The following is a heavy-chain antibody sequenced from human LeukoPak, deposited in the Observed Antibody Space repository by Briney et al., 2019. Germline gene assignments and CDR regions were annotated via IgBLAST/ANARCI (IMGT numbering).Heavy chain of an antibody. CDR2: ISGGGDAT. V-gene: IGHV3-23*01. D-gene: IGHD3-10*01. CDR3: ARDSSMLRGPLVIYYFDF. CDR1: GFTFGVYS. Sequence: GGSLRLSCAASGFTFGVYSMTWIRQAPGKGLEWVSTISGGGDATYYADSVKGRFTISRDNSKNTLYLQMNSLRVEDTAVYYCARDSSMLRGPLVIYYFDFWGQGTLVTVSS. J-gene: IGHJ4*02.